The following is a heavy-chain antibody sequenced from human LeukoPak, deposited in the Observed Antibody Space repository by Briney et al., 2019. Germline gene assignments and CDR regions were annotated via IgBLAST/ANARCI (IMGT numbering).Heavy chain of an antibody. CDR1: GFTFTSSA. D-gene: IGHD3-10*01. Sequence: ASVKVSCKASGFTFTSSAVQWVRQARGQRLEWIGWIVVGSGNTNYAQKFQERVTITRDMSTSTAYMELSSLRSEDTAVYYCAADSGEVVGNGGLSGGYYYYYMDVWGKGTTVTVSS. CDR2: IVVGSGNT. V-gene: IGHV1-58*01. CDR3: AADSGEVVGNGGLSGGYYYYYMDV. J-gene: IGHJ6*03.